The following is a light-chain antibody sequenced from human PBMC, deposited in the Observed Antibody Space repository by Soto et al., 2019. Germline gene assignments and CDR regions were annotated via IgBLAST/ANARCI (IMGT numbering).Light chain of an antibody. CDR1: QSVSSSY. J-gene: IGKJ2*01. CDR2: GAS. V-gene: IGKV3-20*01. CDR3: QQYGSSPPYT. Sequence: EIVLTQSPGTLSLSPGERATLSCRASQSVSSSYLAWYQQKPGQAPRLLIYGASSRATGIPDRLSGSGSGTDFTLTIIRLEPEDFAVYYCQQYGSSPPYTFGQGTKLEIK.